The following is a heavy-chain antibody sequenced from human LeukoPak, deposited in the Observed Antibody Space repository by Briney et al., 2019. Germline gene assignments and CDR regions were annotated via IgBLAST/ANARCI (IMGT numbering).Heavy chain of an antibody. CDR2: ISYDGSNK. Sequence: GRSLGLSCAASGFTFSSYGMHWVRQAPGKGLEWVAVISYDGSNKYYADSVKGRFTISRDNSKNTLYLQMNSLRAEDTAVYYCAKDLTQPVGVYYFDYWGQGTLVTVSS. CDR1: GFTFSSYG. V-gene: IGHV3-30*18. J-gene: IGHJ4*02. CDR3: AKDLTQPVGVYYFDY. D-gene: IGHD3-16*01.